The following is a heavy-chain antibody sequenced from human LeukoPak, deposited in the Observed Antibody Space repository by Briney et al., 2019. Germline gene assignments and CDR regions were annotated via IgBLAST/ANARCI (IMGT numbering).Heavy chain of an antibody. CDR3: ARLGVCWFDP. J-gene: IGHJ5*02. Sequence: PSETLSLTCAVYGGSFSGYHWSWIRQPPGKGLEWIGEINHSGSTNYNPSLKSRVTISVDTSKNQFSLKLSSVTAADTAVYYCARLGVCWFDPWGQGTLVTVSS. V-gene: IGHV4-34*01. D-gene: IGHD3-10*01. CDR2: INHSGST. CDR1: GGSFSGYH.